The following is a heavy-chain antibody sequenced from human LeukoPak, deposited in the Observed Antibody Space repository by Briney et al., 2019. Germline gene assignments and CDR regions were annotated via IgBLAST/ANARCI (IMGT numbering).Heavy chain of an antibody. CDR3: ARVASPYPPVD. CDR1: GYTFTSYY. Sequence: ASVKVSCKASGYTFTSYYMHWVRQAPGQGLEWMGWISAYNGNTNYAQKLQGRVTMTTDTSTSTAYMELRSLRSDDTAVYYCARVASPYPPVDWGQGTLVTVSS. CDR2: ISAYNGNT. V-gene: IGHV1-18*04. D-gene: IGHD2-21*01. J-gene: IGHJ4*02.